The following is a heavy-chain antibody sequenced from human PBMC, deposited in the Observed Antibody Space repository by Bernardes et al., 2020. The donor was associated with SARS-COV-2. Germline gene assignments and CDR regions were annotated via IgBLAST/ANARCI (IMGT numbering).Heavy chain of an antibody. J-gene: IGHJ4*02. CDR3: ARDRGSRSSGFD. D-gene: IGHD6-6*01. CDR2: IYLTGIT. V-gene: IGHV4-61*02. CDR1: NGSISGTFYY. Sequence: SETLSLTCTVSNGSISGTFYYWRWLLQSAAKGLEWIGRIYLTGITQYNPSLKSRVTISIDTSNNQFSLKLNSVTAADTAVYYCARDRGSRSSGFDWGQGTVVTVAS.